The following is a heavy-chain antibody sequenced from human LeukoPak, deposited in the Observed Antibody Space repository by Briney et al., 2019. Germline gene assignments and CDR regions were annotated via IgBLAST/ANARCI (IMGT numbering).Heavy chain of an antibody. J-gene: IGHJ4*02. Sequence: GGSLRLSCAASGFTFSSYSMNWVRQAPGKGLEWVSYITATNSPIHYTDSVKGRFTISRDNAKNSLYLQMNSLRAEDTAVYYCARTDPAYSDFDYWGQGTLVTVSS. CDR3: ARTDPAYSDFDY. CDR1: GFTFSSYS. CDR2: ITATNSPI. V-gene: IGHV3-48*04. D-gene: IGHD4-11*01.